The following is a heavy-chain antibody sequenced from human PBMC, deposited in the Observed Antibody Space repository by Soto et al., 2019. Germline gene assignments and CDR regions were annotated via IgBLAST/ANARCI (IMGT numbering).Heavy chain of an antibody. CDR2: IWYDGSNK. V-gene: IGHV3-33*01. Sequence: QVQLVESGGGVVQPGRSLRLSCAASGFTFSSYGMHWVRQAPGKGLEWVAVIWYDGSNKYYADSVKGRFTISRDNSKNTLYLQMNSLRAEDTAVYYCARIEGAPPPDYYYYGMDVWGQGTTVTVSS. J-gene: IGHJ6*02. CDR1: GFTFSSYG. CDR3: ARIEGAPPPDYYYYGMDV. D-gene: IGHD2-21*01.